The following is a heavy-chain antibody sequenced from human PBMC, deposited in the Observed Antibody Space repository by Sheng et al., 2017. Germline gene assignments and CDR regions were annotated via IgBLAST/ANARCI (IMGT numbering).Heavy chain of an antibody. CDR1: GYSISSGYY. CDR3: ARDGYCSSTSCYALFDY. Sequence: QVQLQESGPGLVKPSETLSLTCAVSGYSISSGYYWGWIRQPPGKGLEWIGSIYHSGSTYYNPYLKSRVTISVDTSKNQFSLKLSSVTAADTAVYYCARDGYCSSTSCYALFDYWGQGTLVTVSS. V-gene: IGHV4-38-2*02. D-gene: IGHD2-2*03. CDR2: IYHSGST. J-gene: IGHJ4*02.